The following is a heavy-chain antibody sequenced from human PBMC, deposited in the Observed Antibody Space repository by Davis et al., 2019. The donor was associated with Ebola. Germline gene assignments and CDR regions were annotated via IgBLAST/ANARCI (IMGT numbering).Heavy chain of an antibody. J-gene: IGHJ4*02. CDR1: GYTFTDNA. CDR3: ARNAGEWDDYFDY. CDR2: INPGTGKT. D-gene: IGHD1-26*01. V-gene: IGHV1-3*01. Sequence: ASVTVSCKASGYTFTDNAIHWVRQAPDQGLEWMGWINPGTGKTKYSQKFQGRVILTRDTSASTVHMELSSLRSEDTAMFYCARNAGEWDDYFDYWGQGTLVSVSS.